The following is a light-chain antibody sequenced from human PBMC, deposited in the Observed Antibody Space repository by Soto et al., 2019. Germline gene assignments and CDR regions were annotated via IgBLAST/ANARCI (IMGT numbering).Light chain of an antibody. V-gene: IGKV3-20*01. CDR1: QSVSSN. Sequence: SQSPATLSVSPGERATLSCRASQSVSSNLAWYQQKPGQAPRLLIYGASSRATGIPDRFSGSGSGTDFTLTISRLEPEDFAVYYCQQYGSSPTITFGQGTRLEIK. CDR3: QQYGSSPTIT. CDR2: GAS. J-gene: IGKJ5*01.